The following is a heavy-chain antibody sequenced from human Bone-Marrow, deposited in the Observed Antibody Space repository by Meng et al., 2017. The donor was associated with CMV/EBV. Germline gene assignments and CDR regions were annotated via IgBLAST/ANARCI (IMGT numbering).Heavy chain of an antibody. CDR3: ARGWLQLRALDY. J-gene: IGHJ4*02. CDR2: IIPILGIA. CDR1: GGTFSSYA. D-gene: IGHD5-24*01. Sequence: SVKVSCKASGGTFSSYAISWVRQAPGQGLEWMGGIIPILGIANYAQKFQGRVTITADKSTSTDYIELSSLRSEDTAVYYCARGWLQLRALDYWGQGTLVTVSS. V-gene: IGHV1-69*10.